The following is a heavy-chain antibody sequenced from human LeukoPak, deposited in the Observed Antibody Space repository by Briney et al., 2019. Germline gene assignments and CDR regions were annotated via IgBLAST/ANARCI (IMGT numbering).Heavy chain of an antibody. D-gene: IGHD3-22*01. Sequence: GGSLRLSCAASGFTFSNAWMSWVRQAPGKGLEWVGRIKSKTDGGTTDYAAPVKGRFTISREDSKNTLYVQMNSLKTEDTAESYCATDYYDSSGYYLRPFDYWGEGGLVSVCS. CDR1: GFTFSNAW. J-gene: IGHJ4*02. CDR2: IKSKTDGGTT. V-gene: IGHV3-15*01. CDR3: ATDYYDSSGYYLRPFDY.